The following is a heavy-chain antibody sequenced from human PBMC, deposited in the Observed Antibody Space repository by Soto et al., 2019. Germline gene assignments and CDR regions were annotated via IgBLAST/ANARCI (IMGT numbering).Heavy chain of an antibody. CDR2: ISAGGDST. Sequence: EVQLLESGGSLKQPGGSLRLSCAASGFSFSSYAMSWVRQAPGKGLEWVSSISAGGDSTYYADSVKGRFTITRDNSENTLYLQMNGLRAADTAVYYCAKSPGGLDGYNSDYYGMDVWGQGTTVTVSS. CDR1: GFSFSSYA. CDR3: AKSPGGLDGYNSDYYGMDV. V-gene: IGHV3-23*01. J-gene: IGHJ6*02. D-gene: IGHD5-12*01.